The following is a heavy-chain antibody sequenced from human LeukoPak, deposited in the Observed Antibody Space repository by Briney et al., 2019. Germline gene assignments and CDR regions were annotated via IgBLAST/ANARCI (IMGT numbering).Heavy chain of an antibody. CDR2: IYYSGST. CDR3: ARGRRGYYFDY. Sequence: SETLSLTCTVSGGSISSYYWSWIRQPPGKGLEWIGNIYYSGSTNYNPSLKSRVTISVDTSKNQFSLKLSSVTAADTAVYYCARGRRGYYFDYWGQGTLATVSS. D-gene: IGHD2-15*01. CDR1: GGSISSYY. J-gene: IGHJ4*02. V-gene: IGHV4-59*08.